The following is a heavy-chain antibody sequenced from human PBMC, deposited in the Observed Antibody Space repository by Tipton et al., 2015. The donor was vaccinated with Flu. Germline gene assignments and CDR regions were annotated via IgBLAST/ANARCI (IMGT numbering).Heavy chain of an antibody. Sequence: GLVKPSETLSLTCVVSGGSFSGYNGMWIRQRPGRGLEWIGEIDHSESASYTPSLRGRATMSLDRSKNQLSLKVRSVTAADTAVYYCARSFRVAVIGGLDVWGQGTTVTVSS. J-gene: IGHJ6*02. CDR3: ARSFRVAVIGGLDV. CDR1: GGSFSGYN. CDR2: IDHSESA. V-gene: IGHV4-34*01.